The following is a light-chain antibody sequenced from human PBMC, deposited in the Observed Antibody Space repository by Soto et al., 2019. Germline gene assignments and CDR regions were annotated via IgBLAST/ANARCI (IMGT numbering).Light chain of an antibody. CDR1: QSISSY. Sequence: DIQMTQSPSSLSVSVGDRVTITCRASQSISSYLNWYQQKPGKAPKLLIYASFNLQSGVPSRFSGSRSGTDFTLTISSLEPEDFATYYSQQSYSTPYTFGQGTKLEIK. CDR3: QQSYSTPYT. V-gene: IGKV1-39*01. CDR2: ASF. J-gene: IGKJ2*01.